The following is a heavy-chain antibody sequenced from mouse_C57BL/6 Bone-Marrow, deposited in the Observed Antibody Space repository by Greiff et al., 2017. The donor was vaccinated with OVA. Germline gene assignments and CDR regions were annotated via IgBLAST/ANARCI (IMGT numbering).Heavy chain of an antibody. J-gene: IGHJ3*01. CDR3: AREELGGCAY. Sequence: VKLQQPGAELVRPGTSVKLSCKASGYTFTSYWMHWVKQRPGQGLEWIGVIDPSDSYTNYNQKFKGKATLTVDTSSSTAYMQLSSLTSEDSAVYYCAREELGGCAYWGQGTLVTVSA. CDR2: IDPSDSYT. V-gene: IGHV1-59*01. CDR1: GYTFTSYW. D-gene: IGHD4-1*01.